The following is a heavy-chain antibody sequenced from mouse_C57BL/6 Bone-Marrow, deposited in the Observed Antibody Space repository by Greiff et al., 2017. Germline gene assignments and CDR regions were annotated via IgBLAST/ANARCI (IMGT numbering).Heavy chain of an antibody. CDR2: IKPNNGGT. D-gene: IGHD1-1*01. CDR1: GYTFTDDN. J-gene: IGHJ4*01. Sequence: VQLQQSGPELVKPGASVKIPCKASGYTFTDDNMEWGKQSHGKSLEWIGDIKPNNGGTIYNQKFKGKATLTVDKSSSTAYMELHRLTSEDTAVYYCARRCGSSPYYYAMDYWGQGTSVTVSS. CDR3: ARRCGSSPYYYAMDY. V-gene: IGHV1-18*01.